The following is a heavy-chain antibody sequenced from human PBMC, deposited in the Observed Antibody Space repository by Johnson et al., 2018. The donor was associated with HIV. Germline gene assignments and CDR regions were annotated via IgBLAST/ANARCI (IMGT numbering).Heavy chain of an antibody. V-gene: IGHV3-30*14. CDR1: GFTFSSYA. CDR2: ISYDGSNK. J-gene: IGHJ3*02. Sequence: QVQLVESGGGVVQPGRSLRLSCAASGFTFSSYAMHWVRQAPGKGLEWVALISYDGSNKYYADSVKGRFTISRDNSKNTLYLQMNSLRADDTAVNFCASWGGLNHMGDPFDIWGQGTMVTVSS. D-gene: IGHD3-16*01. CDR3: ASWGGLNHMGDPFDI.